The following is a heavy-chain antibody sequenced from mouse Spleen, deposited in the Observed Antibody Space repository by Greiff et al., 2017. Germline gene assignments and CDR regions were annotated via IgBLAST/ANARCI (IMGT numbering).Heavy chain of an antibody. CDR1: GYTFTDYY. V-gene: IGHV1-26*01. CDR3: ARDYGSNYAMGY. J-gene: IGHJ4*01. Sequence: VQLKESGPELVKPGASVKISCKASGYTFTDYYMNWVKQSHGKSLEWIGDINPNNGGTSYNQKFKGKATLTVDKSSSTAYMELRSLTSEDSAVYYCARDYGSNYAMGYWGQRTSVTVSS. D-gene: IGHD1-1*01. CDR2: INPNNGGT.